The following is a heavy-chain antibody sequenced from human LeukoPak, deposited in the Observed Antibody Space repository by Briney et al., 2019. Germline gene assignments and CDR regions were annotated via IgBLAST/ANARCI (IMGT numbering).Heavy chain of an antibody. CDR3: ARRTRSSGWPDFDY. CDR2: IYYSGST. J-gene: IGHJ4*02. D-gene: IGHD6-19*01. CDR1: GGSISSGGYY. Sequence: SETLSLTCTVSGGSISSGGYYWSWVRQHPGEGLEWIGYIYYSGSTNYSPSLKSRVTISVDTSKDQFSLKLSSVTAADTAVYYCARRTRSSGWPDFDYWGQGTLVTVSS. V-gene: IGHV4-31*03.